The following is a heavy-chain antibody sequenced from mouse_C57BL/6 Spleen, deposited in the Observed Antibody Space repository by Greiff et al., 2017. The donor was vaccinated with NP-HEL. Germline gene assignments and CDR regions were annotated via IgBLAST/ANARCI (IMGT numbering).Heavy chain of an antibody. D-gene: IGHD1-1*01. J-gene: IGHJ2*01. V-gene: IGHV1-42*01. CDR1: GYSFTGYY. Sequence: VQLQQSGPELVKPGASVKISCKASGYSFTGYYMNWVKQSPEKSLEWIGELNPSTGGTTYNQKFKAKATLTVDKSSSTAYMQLKSLTSEDSAVYYCARRIYYGSSDYWGQGTTLTVSS. CDR3: ARRIYYGSSDY. CDR2: LNPSTGGT.